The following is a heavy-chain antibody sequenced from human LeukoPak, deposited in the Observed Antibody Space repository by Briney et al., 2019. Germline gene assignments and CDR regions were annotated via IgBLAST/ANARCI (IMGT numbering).Heavy chain of an antibody. CDR2: LFYSGNV. CDR3: ARENIVSTRDFDF. D-gene: IGHD5/OR15-5a*01. J-gene: IGHJ4*02. CDR1: GGSIYTSDYY. Sequence: PSETLSLTCTVSGGSIYTSDYYWAWILQPPGKGLEWIGSLFYSGNVYYSPSLKSRVTISVDTSKNQFSLNVSSVTAADTAVYYCARENIVSTRDFDFWGQGTLLTVSS. V-gene: IGHV4-39*07.